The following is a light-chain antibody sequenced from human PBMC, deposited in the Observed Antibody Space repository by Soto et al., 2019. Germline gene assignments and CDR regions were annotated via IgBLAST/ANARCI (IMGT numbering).Light chain of an antibody. CDR2: GAS. CDR3: QQYNNWPLT. V-gene: IGKV3-15*01. J-gene: IGKJ4*01. Sequence: EIVMTQSPATLSVSPGERATLSCRASQSVSGNLAWYQQKPGQAPRLLIYGASTRATGIPARFSGSGSATEFTLTISSLPSEDFAVYYCQQYNNWPLTFGGGTKVEIK. CDR1: QSVSGN.